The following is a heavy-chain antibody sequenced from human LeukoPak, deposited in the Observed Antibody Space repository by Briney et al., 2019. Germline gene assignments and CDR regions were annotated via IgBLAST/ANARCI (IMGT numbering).Heavy chain of an antibody. J-gene: IGHJ4*02. V-gene: IGHV3-23*01. CDR1: GLSFSSHA. D-gene: IGHD4-17*01. CDR3: AKDGLEGYGDSNYFDY. Sequence: GGSLRLSCAASGLSFSSHAMNWVRQAPGKGLEWVSAISGSGGSTYYADSVKGRFTISRDNSKNTLYLQMNSLRAEDTAVYYCAKDGLEGYGDSNYFDYWGQGTLVTVSS. CDR2: ISGSGGST.